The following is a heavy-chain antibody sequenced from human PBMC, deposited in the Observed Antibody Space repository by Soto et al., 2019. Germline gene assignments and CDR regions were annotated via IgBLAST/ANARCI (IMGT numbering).Heavy chain of an antibody. Sequence: SETLSLTCTVSGDSMTISDFLWGWVRQSPGKGLEWIGGIYYSGSAYYNPSLGSRATLSVDTSRNQFFLSVTSVTAADTAVYYCESNLSAHWAFGIWGQGKLVTVSS. J-gene: IGHJ3*02. D-gene: IGHD7-27*01. CDR3: ESNLSAHWAFGI. CDR2: IYYSGSA. V-gene: IGHV4-39*01. CDR1: GDSMTISDFL.